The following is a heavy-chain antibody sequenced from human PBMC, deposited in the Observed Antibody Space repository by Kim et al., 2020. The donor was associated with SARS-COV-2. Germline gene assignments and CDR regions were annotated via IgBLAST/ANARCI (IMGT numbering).Heavy chain of an antibody. CDR3: AKDSGLWFGEGVPLFDP. Sequence: GGSLRLSCAASGFTFDDYAMHWVRQAPGKGREWVSGISWNSGSIGYADSVKGRFTISRDNAKNSLYLQMNSLRAEDTALYYCAKDSGLWFGEGVPLFDPWGQGTLVTVSS. J-gene: IGHJ5*02. CDR2: ISWNSGSI. D-gene: IGHD3-10*01. V-gene: IGHV3-9*01. CDR1: GFTFDDYA.